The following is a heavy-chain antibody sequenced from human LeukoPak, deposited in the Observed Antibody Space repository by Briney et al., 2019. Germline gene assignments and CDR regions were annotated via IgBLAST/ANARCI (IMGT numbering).Heavy chain of an antibody. CDR1: GFTFSSYS. CDR2: INSSGSTI. Sequence: HPGGSLRLSCAASGFTFSSYSMNWVRQAPGKGLEWVSYINSSGSTIYYADSVRGRYTMSRDNAKNSLYLQMNSLRDEDTAVYYCARDRGIAAAGTQWFDPWGQGTLVTVSS. V-gene: IGHV3-48*02. CDR3: ARDRGIAAAGTQWFDP. D-gene: IGHD6-13*01. J-gene: IGHJ5*02.